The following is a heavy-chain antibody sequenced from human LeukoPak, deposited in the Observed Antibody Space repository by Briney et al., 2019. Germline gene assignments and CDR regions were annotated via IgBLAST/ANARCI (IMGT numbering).Heavy chain of an antibody. V-gene: IGHV3-73*01. CDR3: TTRIPQDAFDI. D-gene: IGHD1-14*01. Sequence: GGSLRLSCAASGFTFSGSAMHWVRQASGKGLEWLGRIRSKANSYATAYAASVKGRFTISRDDSKNTAYLQMNSLKTEDTAVYYCTTRIPQDAFDIWGQGTMVTVSS. CDR2: IRSKANSYAT. CDR1: GFTFSGSA. J-gene: IGHJ3*02.